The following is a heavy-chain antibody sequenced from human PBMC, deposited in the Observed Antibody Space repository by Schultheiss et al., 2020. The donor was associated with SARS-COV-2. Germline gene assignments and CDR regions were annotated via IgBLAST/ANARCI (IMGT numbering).Heavy chain of an antibody. V-gene: IGHV4-61*02. J-gene: IGHJ6*02. CDR1: GCSISSGSYY. CDR3: ARASLGDDFWPLLTMDV. D-gene: IGHD3-3*01. CDR2: IYTSGST. Sequence: SETLSLTCTVSGCSISSGSYYWSWIRQPAGKGLEWIGRIYTSGSTNYNPSLKSRVTISVDTSKNQFYLKLSSVTAADTAVYYCARASLGDDFWPLLTMDVWGQGTTVTVSS.